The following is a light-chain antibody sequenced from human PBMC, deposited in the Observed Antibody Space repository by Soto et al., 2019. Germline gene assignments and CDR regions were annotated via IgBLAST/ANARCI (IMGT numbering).Light chain of an antibody. CDR3: LQTYIYPWT. CDR2: AAS. CDR1: QGINSY. Sequence: DVQLTQSPSSLSASVGDRISITCRASQGINSYVAWYQQKPGRSPTILIYAASTLESGVPSRFSGSGSDTDFTLTISGLQPEDAGIYYCLQTYIYPWTFGQGTKVEIK. V-gene: IGKV1-27*01. J-gene: IGKJ1*01.